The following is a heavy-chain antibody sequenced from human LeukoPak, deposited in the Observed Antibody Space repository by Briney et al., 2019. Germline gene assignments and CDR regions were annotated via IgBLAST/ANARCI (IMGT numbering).Heavy chain of an antibody. CDR2: IRYDGRNQ. V-gene: IGHV3-30*02. CDR3: AKDGSGYDSSWLDF. J-gene: IGHJ4*02. Sequence: GGSLRLSCAASGFIFSTYGMQWVRQAPGKGLKWVAFIRYDGRNQYYADSVKGRFTISRDNSKNTMYLQLNRLRDEDTGVYYCAKDGSGYDSSWLDFWGQGTLLTVSS. D-gene: IGHD6-13*01. CDR1: GFIFSTYG.